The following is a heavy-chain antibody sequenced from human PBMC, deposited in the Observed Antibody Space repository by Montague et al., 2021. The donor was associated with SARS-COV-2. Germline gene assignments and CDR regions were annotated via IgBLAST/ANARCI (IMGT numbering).Heavy chain of an antibody. D-gene: IGHD3-3*01. Sequence: SETLSLTCTVSGGSISSSSYYWGWIRQPPGKGLEWIGNIYYSGSTYYNPSLKSRVTISVDTSKNQFSLKLSSVTAADTAVYYCARQKMGSVTIFGVVMHDRWFGPSGTGTLVTVSS. CDR2: IYYSGST. CDR1: GGSISSSSYY. J-gene: IGHJ5*02. V-gene: IGHV4-39*01. CDR3: ARQKMGSVTIFGVVMHDRWFGP.